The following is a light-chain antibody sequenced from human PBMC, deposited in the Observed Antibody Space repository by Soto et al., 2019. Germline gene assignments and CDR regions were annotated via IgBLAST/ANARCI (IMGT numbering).Light chain of an antibody. CDR1: QSISSS. CDR2: DAS. J-gene: IGKJ3*01. CDR3: QQRFTWPS. V-gene: IGKV3-11*01. Sequence: ETVMTQSPATLYLSPGERATLSCRANQSISSSLAWYQQTPGQAPRLLIYDASKRATGIPARFSGSGSGTDFTLTISSLEPEDFAVYDCQQRFTWPSFGPGTKVDVK.